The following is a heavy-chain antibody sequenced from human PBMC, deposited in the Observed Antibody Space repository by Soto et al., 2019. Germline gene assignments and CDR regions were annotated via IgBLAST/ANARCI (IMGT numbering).Heavy chain of an antibody. V-gene: IGHV4-34*01. D-gene: IGHD2-15*01. CDR3: ARMGSGKFLYCSGGSCSVWFDP. J-gene: IGHJ5*02. CDR1: GGSFSGYY. Sequence: PEALSLTCAVYGGSFSGYYWSWVRQPPGKGLEWIGEINHSGSTNYNPSLKSRVTISVDTSKNQFSLKLSSVTAADTAVYYCARMGSGKFLYCSGGSCSVWFDPWGQGTLVTVSS. CDR2: INHSGST.